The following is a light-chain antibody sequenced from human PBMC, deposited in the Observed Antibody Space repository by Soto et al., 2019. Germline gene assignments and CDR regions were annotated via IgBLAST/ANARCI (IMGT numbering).Light chain of an antibody. CDR2: LDS. J-gene: IGKJ3*01. CDR3: MQALQSSFA. CDR1: QSLLYSNGYNY. Sequence: DTVMTQSPLSLPVTPGEPASISCRSNQSLLYSNGYNYLDWYLQKPGQSPHLLIYLDSNRASGVTDRISGSGSGEDVALKSSRGEAEDVGVYYCMQALQSSFAFGPGTNVEI. V-gene: IGKV2-28*01.